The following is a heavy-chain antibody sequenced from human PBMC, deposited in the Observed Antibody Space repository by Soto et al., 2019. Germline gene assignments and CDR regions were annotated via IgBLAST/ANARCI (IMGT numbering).Heavy chain of an antibody. Sequence: QVQLVESGGGVVQPGRSLRLSCAASGFTFSSYAMHWVRQAPGKGLEWVAVISYDGSNKYYADSVKGRFTISRDNSKNALYRQMNSLRAEDTAVYYCASTPCSGGSCYPLRVYWYFDLWGRGTLVTVSS. V-gene: IGHV3-30-3*01. J-gene: IGHJ2*01. CDR1: GFTFSSYA. D-gene: IGHD2-15*01. CDR3: ASTPCSGGSCYPLRVYWYFDL. CDR2: ISYDGSNK.